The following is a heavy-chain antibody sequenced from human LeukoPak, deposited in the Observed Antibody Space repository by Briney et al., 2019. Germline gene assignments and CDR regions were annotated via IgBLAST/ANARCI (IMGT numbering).Heavy chain of an antibody. CDR2: IYPGDSNT. D-gene: IGHD3-3*01. CDR1: GYSFTSYW. V-gene: IGHV5-51*01. J-gene: IGHJ5*02. CDR3: ARGDYDFWSVGFDP. Sequence: HGESLKISCKGSGYSFTSYWIGWVRQMPGKGLEWMGIIYPGDSNTRHSPSFQGQVTISADRSISTAYLQWSSLKASDTAMYYCARGDYDFWSVGFDPWGQGTLVTVSS.